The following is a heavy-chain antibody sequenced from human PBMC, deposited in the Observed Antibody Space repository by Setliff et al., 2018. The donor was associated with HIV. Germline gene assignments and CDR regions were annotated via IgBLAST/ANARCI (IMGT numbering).Heavy chain of an antibody. CDR2: IFSSGNT. CDR3: ARAPFPVAGFDYFDH. V-gene: IGHV4-4*07. D-gene: IGHD6-19*01. Sequence: SETLSLTCEVSGGSISNYYWSWIQQPAGKGLEWIGRIFSSGNTYYNPSLKSRVTMSVDTSKNQFSLNLNSVTAADTAIYYCARAPFPVAGFDYFDHWGQGTQVTVSS. CDR1: GGSISNYY. J-gene: IGHJ4*02.